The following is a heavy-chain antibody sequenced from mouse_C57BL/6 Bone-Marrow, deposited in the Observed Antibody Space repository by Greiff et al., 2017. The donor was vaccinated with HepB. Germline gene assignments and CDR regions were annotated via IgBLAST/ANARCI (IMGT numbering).Heavy chain of an antibody. CDR1: GYTFTSYG. CDR3: ARPAIYYYGSSYPHWYFDV. V-gene: IGHV1-81*01. D-gene: IGHD1-1*01. J-gene: IGHJ1*03. CDR2: IYPRSGNT. Sequence: QVQLQQSGAELARPGASVKLSCKASGYTFTSYGISWVKQRTGQGLEWIGEIYPRSGNTYYNEKFKGKATLTADKSSSTAYMELRSLTSEDSAVYFCARPAIYYYGSSYPHWYFDVWGTGTTVTVSS.